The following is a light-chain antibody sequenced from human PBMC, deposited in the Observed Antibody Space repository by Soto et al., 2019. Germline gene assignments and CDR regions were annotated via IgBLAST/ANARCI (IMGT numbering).Light chain of an antibody. CDR2: DAS. Sequence: DIQMTQSPSTLSASVGDRVTITCRASQSISTWLAWYQQKPGTAPKLLIYDASSLESGVPSRFSGSGSGTEFTLTISSLQPDDFATYYCQPYNTYWTFGQGTKVDIK. CDR1: QSISTW. V-gene: IGKV1-5*01. CDR3: QPYNTYWT. J-gene: IGKJ1*01.